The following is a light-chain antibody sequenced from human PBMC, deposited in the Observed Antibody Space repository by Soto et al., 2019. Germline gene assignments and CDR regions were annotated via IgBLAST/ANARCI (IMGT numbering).Light chain of an antibody. CDR3: QQYDNLPFT. Sequence: DIQMTQYPSSLSASVGDRVTITCQASEDISNYLNWYQQKPGKAPKLLIYDASNLETGVPSRFSGSGSGTDFTFTISSLQPEDIVTYYCQQYDNLPFTFGPGTKVDIK. CDR1: EDISNY. J-gene: IGKJ3*01. CDR2: DAS. V-gene: IGKV1-33*01.